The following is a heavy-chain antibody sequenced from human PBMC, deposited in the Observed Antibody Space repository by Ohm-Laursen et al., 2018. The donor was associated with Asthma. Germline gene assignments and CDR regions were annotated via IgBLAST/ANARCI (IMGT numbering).Heavy chain of an antibody. V-gene: IGHV4-61*03. CDR3: ARGRDIVATGPFDY. J-gene: IGHJ4*02. D-gene: IGHD5-12*01. CDR1: GASVSSGGHY. Sequence: SETLSLTCSVSGASVSSGGHYWSWIRQPPGKGLEWIGHVFYGGTTLYNAALRSRVTISEDASNNHYSLSLSSVTAADTAVYYCARGRDIVATGPFDYWGQGTLLTVSS. CDR2: VFYGGTT.